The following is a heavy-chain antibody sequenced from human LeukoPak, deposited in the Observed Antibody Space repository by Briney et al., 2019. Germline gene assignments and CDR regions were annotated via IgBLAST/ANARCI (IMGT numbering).Heavy chain of an antibody. Sequence: SQTLSLTCAISGDSVSSNSAAWNWIRQSPSRGLEWLGRTYYRSKWYNDYAVSVKSRITINPDTSKNQFSLQLNSVTPEDTAVYYCAKGAVGKSESSGYPPHFDYWGQGTLVTVSS. CDR1: GDSVSSNSAA. CDR3: AKGAVGKSESSGYPPHFDY. J-gene: IGHJ4*02. V-gene: IGHV6-1*01. D-gene: IGHD3-22*01. CDR2: TYYRSKWYN.